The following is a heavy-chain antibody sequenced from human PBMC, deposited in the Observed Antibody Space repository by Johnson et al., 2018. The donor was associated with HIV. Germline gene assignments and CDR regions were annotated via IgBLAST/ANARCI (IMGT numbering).Heavy chain of an antibody. J-gene: IGHJ3*02. CDR2: ISGSGGST. CDR3: ARACRDGYTCDAFDI. V-gene: IGHV3-23*04. D-gene: IGHD5-24*01. Sequence: VQLVESGGGLVQPGGSLRLSCAVSGFTFSDYWMSWVRQAPGKGLEWVSTISGSGGSTWYADSVTGRFTISRDNSKNTLYLQMNSLRAEDTAVYYCARACRDGYTCDAFDIWGQGTMVTVSS. CDR1: GFTFSDYW.